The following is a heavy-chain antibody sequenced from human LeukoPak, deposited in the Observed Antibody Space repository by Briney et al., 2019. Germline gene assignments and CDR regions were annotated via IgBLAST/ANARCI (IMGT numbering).Heavy chain of an antibody. D-gene: IGHD1-14*01. CDR1: GFTFSSYS. Sequence: GGSLRLSCAASGFTFSSYSMNWVRQAPGKGLEWVSYISSSSSTIYYADSVKGRFTISRDNAKNSLYLQMNSLRAEDTAVYYCARNLGTLATGGVALDIWGQGTMVTVAS. J-gene: IGHJ3*02. CDR2: ISSSSSTI. V-gene: IGHV3-48*01. CDR3: ARNLGTLATGGVALDI.